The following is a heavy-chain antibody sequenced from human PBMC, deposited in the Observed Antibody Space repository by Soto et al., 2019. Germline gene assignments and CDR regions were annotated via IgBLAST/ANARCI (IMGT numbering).Heavy chain of an antibody. D-gene: IGHD1-1*01. J-gene: IGHJ4*02. Sequence: QVHLVQSGAEVKKPGASVKVSCKGSGYGFTTYGITWVRQAPGQGLEWMAWISAHNGNTNYAQKLQGRVTVTRDTSTSTAYMELRSLRYDDTAVYYCARGRYGDYWGQGALVTVS. V-gene: IGHV1-18*01. CDR3: ARGRYGDY. CDR1: GYGFTTYG. CDR2: ISAHNGNT.